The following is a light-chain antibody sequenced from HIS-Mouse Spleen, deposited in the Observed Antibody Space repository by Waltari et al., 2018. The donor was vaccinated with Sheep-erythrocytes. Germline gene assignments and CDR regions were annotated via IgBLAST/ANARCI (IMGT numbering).Light chain of an antibody. CDR1: SSAVGAHNY. Sequence: QSALTQPRPVSGSPGQSVPISCTGTSSAVGAHNYVYWYQQHPGKAPKLMIYDVSKRPSGVPDRFSGSKSGNTASLTISGLQAEDEADYYCCSYAGSYNHVFATGTKVTVL. V-gene: IGLV2-11*01. CDR3: CSYAGSYNHV. CDR2: DVS. J-gene: IGLJ1*01.